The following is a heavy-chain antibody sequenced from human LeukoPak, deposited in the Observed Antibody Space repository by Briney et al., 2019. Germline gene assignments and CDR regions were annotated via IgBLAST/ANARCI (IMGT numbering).Heavy chain of an antibody. Sequence: ASVKVSCKASGYTFTSYGISWVRQAPGQGLEWMGWISAYNGNTNYAQKLQGRVTMTTDTSTSTAYMELRSLRSDDTAVYYCAKGGYNYGTLIHFDSWGQGTLVTVSS. CDR3: AKGGYNYGTLIHFDS. CDR2: ISAYNGNT. CDR1: GYTFTSYG. J-gene: IGHJ4*02. V-gene: IGHV1-18*01. D-gene: IGHD5-18*01.